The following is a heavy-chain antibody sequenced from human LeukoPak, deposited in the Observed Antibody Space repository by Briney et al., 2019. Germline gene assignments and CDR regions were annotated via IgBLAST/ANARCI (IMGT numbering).Heavy chain of an antibody. CDR3: VRDRGTYRPIDY. CDR1: AFSLNAYN. V-gene: IGHV3-21*04. Sequence: GGSLRLSCAASAFSLNAYNMNWVRQAPGKGLEWVSSISYTGTYIYYADSVKGRFTISRDNAQNSLYLQMNSLRAEDTAIYYCVRDRGTYRPIDYWGQGTLVTISS. D-gene: IGHD1-26*01. J-gene: IGHJ4*02. CDR2: ISYTGTYI.